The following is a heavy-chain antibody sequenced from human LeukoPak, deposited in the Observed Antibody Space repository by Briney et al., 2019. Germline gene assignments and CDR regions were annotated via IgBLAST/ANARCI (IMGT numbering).Heavy chain of an antibody. CDR2: ILQDAGAK. Sequence: GGSLRLSCAASGFTFSLYSMSWVRQAPGKGLEWVAFILQDAGAKDYVDSVKGRFTISRDNAKNSVFLQMSSLRAEDTAVYYCAREGGWAFDYWGQGTLVTVSS. J-gene: IGHJ4*02. CDR1: GFTFSLYS. CDR3: AREGGWAFDY. V-gene: IGHV3-7*01. D-gene: IGHD1-26*01.